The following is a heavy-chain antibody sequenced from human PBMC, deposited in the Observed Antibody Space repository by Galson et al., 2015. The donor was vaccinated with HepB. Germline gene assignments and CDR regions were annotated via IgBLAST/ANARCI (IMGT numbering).Heavy chain of an antibody. CDR2: ISSSSSTI. J-gene: IGHJ4*02. D-gene: IGHD2-15*01. V-gene: IGHV3-48*01. CDR1: GFTFSSYS. CDR3: ARPSKVYCSGGSCYRWNSYFDY. Sequence: SLRLSCAASGFTFSSYSMNWVRQAPGKGLEWVSYISSSSSTIYYADSVKGRFTISRDNAKNSLYLQMNSLRAEDTAVYYCARPSKVYCSGGSCYRWNSYFDYWGQGTLVTVSS.